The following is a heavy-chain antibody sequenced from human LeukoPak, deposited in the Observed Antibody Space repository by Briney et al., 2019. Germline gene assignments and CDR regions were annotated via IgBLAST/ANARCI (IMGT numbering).Heavy chain of an antibody. Sequence: GGSLRLSCAASGFTFSSYAMSWVRLAPGKGLEWVSAISGSGGSTYYADSVKGRLTISRDNSKNTLYLQMNSLTDEDTAVYYCAKWGGYGYGIDFWGQGTLVTVSS. CDR3: AKWGGYGYGIDF. J-gene: IGHJ4*02. CDR1: GFTFSSYA. V-gene: IGHV3-23*01. D-gene: IGHD5-18*01. CDR2: ISGSGGST.